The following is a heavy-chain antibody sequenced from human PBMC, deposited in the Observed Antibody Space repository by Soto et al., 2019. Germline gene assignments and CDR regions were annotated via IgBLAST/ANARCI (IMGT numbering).Heavy chain of an antibody. D-gene: IGHD4-17*01. CDR2: ISGSGGST. CDR1: GFTFSSYA. Sequence: EVQLLESGGGLVQPGGSLRLSCAASGFTFSSYAMSWVRQAPGKGLVWVSGISGSGGSTYYADSVKGRFTISRDNSKNTLDLQINSLRAEDTAVYYCAKACAVTTGWYFDLWGRGTLVNVSS. CDR3: AKACAVTTGWYFDL. J-gene: IGHJ2*01. V-gene: IGHV3-23*01.